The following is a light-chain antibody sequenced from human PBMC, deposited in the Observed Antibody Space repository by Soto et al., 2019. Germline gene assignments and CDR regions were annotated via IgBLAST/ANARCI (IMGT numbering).Light chain of an antibody. CDR1: SSNIGSGYD. J-gene: IGLJ3*02. CDR2: GNT. CDR3: QSYDSSLSDWV. V-gene: IGLV1-40*01. Sequence: QSVLTQPPSVSGAPGQRVTISCTGSSSNIGSGYDVHWYQQLPGTAPKLLIYGNTNRPSGVPDGFSGSKSGTSASLAITGLQAEDEADYYCQSYDSSLSDWVFGGGTKLTVL.